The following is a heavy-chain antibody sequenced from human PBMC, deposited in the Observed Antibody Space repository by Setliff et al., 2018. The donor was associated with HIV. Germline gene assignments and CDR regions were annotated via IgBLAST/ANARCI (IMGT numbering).Heavy chain of an antibody. CDR1: AYSFTSYW. Sequence: GESLKISCKGSAYSFTSYWIGWVRQMPGKGLEWMGIIYPGASDTRYSPSFQGQVTISADKSICTAYLQWSSLKASDTAMYYCARFPPMLSGSYVRGAFDIWGQGTMVTVS. CDR3: ARFPPMLSGSYVRGAFDI. D-gene: IGHD1-26*01. V-gene: IGHV5-51*01. J-gene: IGHJ3*02. CDR2: IYPGASDT.